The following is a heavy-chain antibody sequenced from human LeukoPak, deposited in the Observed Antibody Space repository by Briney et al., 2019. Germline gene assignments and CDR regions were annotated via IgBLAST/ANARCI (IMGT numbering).Heavy chain of an antibody. CDR3: ARKYSYGRAGYFDY. CDR1: DFPFIGYT. CDR2: IKWNGGST. D-gene: IGHD5-18*01. J-gene: IGHJ4*02. V-gene: IGHV3-20*04. Sequence: PGGSLRLSCAASDFPFIGYTMHWVRQAPGKGLEWVSGIKWNGGSTGYADSVKGRFTISRDNAKNSLYLQMNSLRAEDTALYYCARKYSYGRAGYFDYWGQGTLVTVSS.